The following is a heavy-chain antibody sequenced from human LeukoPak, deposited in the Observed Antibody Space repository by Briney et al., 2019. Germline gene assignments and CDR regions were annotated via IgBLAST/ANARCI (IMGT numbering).Heavy chain of an antibody. D-gene: IGHD6-13*01. CDR2: ISYDGSNK. CDR3: ARVGGSSWYFGYYYMDV. J-gene: IGHJ6*03. CDR1: GFTFSSYA. Sequence: GGSLRLSCAASGFTFSSYAMHWVRQTPGKGLEWVAVISYDGSNKYYADSVKGRFTISRDNSKNTLYLQMNSLRAEDTAVYYCARVGGSSWYFGYYYMDVWGKGTTVTVSS. V-gene: IGHV3-30-3*01.